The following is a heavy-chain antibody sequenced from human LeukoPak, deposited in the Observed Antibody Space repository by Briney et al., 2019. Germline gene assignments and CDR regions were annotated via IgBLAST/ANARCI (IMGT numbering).Heavy chain of an antibody. CDR2: IYYSGST. CDR3: ARAGDCGGDCYMSRFDP. J-gene: IGHJ5*02. D-gene: IGHD2-21*02. CDR1: GGSIGSYY. Sequence: SETLSLTCTVSGGSIGSYYWSWIRQPPGKGLEWIGYIYYSGSTNYNPSLKSRVTISVDTSKNQFSLKLSSVTAADTAVYYCARAGDCGGDCYMSRFDPWGQGTLVTVSS. V-gene: IGHV4-59*01.